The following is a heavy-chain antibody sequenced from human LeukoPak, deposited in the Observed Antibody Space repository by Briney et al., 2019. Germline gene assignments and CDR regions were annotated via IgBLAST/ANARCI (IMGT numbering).Heavy chain of an antibody. D-gene: IGHD6-19*01. CDR1: GITLSNSA. CDR3: AKGIYSSGWSYFDY. V-gene: IGHV3-23*01. J-gene: IGHJ4*01. CDR2: LSGSGITT. Sequence: GGSLRLSCAVSGITLSNSAMSWVRQAPGKGLEWVSTLSGSGITTYYADSVKGRFTISRDNSKNTLYLQMNSLRAEDTAVYYCAKGIYSSGWSYFDYWGHGTLVTVSS.